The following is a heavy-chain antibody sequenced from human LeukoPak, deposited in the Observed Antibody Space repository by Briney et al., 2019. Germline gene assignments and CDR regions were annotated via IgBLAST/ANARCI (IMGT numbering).Heavy chain of an antibody. CDR2: IKNDGSVT. Sequence: GGSLRLSCPASGFSFSTYWMHWVRQAPGKGLMWVSRIKNDGSVTSYADSVKGRFTISRDNAKNTLYLQMNSLRADDTAVYYCARSPNCGGDCFWGQGTLVTVSS. V-gene: IGHV3-74*01. CDR3: ARSPNCGGDCF. CDR1: GFSFSTYW. J-gene: IGHJ4*02. D-gene: IGHD2-21*02.